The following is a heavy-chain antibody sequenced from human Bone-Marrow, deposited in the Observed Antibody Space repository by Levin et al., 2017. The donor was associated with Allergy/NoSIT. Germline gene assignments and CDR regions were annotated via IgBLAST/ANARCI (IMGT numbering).Heavy chain of an antibody. V-gene: IGHV4-61*02. J-gene: IGHJ4*02. D-gene: IGHD3-16*01. CDR3: ARETGYAARLDY. CDR2: IYTSGST. Sequence: PSETLSLTCTVSGGSISSGTYYWTWIRQPAGKGLEWIGRIYTSGSTNYSPSLKSRATISPDTSKNQVSLRLTFVTAADTAMYYCARETGYAARLDYWGQGTLVTVSS. CDR1: GGSISSGTYY.